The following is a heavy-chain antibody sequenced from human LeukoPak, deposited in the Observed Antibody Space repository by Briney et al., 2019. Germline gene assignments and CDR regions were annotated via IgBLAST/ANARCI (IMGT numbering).Heavy chain of an antibody. CDR3: ARVTAADTMGFDY. CDR1: GYTFTTYA. J-gene: IGHJ4*02. Sequence: ASVKVSCKASGYTFTTYALTWVRQAPGQRLEWMGWINVGNGNTKSSQKFQGRVTITRDTSASTAYMELSSLRSEDTAVYYCARVTAADTMGFDYWGQGTLVTVSS. V-gene: IGHV1-3*01. CDR2: INVGNGNT. D-gene: IGHD6-13*01.